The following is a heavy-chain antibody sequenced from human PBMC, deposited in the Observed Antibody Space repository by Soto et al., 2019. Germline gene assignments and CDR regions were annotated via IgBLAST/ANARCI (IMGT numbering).Heavy chain of an antibody. CDR2: INPNSGDT. J-gene: IGHJ4*02. CDR1: GYTFTSYY. V-gene: IGHV1-2*02. CDR3: ARQFAYCGGYCFPEPVDY. D-gene: IGHD2-21*02. Sequence: QAQLVQSGAEVKKPGASVKVSCEASGYTFTSYYMHWVRQAPGQGLEWMGWINPNSGDTKYALKFRGRVTMTRDTPITTAYMEVKMLTSNDTAVYYCARQFAYCGGYCFPEPVDYWGQGTLVTVSS.